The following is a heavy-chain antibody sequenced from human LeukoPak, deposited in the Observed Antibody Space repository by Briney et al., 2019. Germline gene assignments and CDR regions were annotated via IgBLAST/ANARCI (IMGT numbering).Heavy chain of an antibody. CDR3: ARGGYYGSGNDFRFDP. CDR2: INHSGHT. J-gene: IGHJ5*02. CDR1: VGSFSNYH. D-gene: IGHD3-10*01. Sequence: SETLSLTCAVYVGSFSNYHWSWIRQPPGKGLEWIGEINHSGHTKYSPSLKSRVTISADTSKNQFSLKMTSLTAADTAIYYCARGGYYGSGNDFRFDPWGQGTLVTVSS. V-gene: IGHV4-34*01.